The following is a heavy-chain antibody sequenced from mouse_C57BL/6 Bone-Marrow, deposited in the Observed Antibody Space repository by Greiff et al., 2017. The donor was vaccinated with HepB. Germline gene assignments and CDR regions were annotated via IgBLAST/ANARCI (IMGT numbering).Heavy chain of an antibody. D-gene: IGHD1-1*01. Sequence: QVQLQQSGPELVKPGASVKISCKASGYTFTDYYINWVKQRPGQGLEWIGWIFPGSGSTYYNEKFKGKATLTVDKSSSTAYMLLSSLTSEDSAVYFCASRGPHYYGSRTGAMDYWGQGTSVTVSS. J-gene: IGHJ4*01. CDR1: GYTFTDYY. CDR2: IFPGSGST. V-gene: IGHV1-75*01. CDR3: ASRGPHYYGSRTGAMDY.